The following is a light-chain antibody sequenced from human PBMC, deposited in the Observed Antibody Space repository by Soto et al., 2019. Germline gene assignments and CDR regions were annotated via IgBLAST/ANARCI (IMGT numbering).Light chain of an antibody. Sequence: DIQMTQSPSSLSASVGDRVTIISRASQSISGYLNWYQHKVGEAPKVLIYATSKLAGGVPSRFSGSASGTTFTLTISSLQPEDLGTYYCQETVRPPWTFGQGTKVE. CDR2: ATS. CDR1: QSISGY. CDR3: QETVRPPWT. V-gene: IGKV1-39*01. J-gene: IGKJ1*01.